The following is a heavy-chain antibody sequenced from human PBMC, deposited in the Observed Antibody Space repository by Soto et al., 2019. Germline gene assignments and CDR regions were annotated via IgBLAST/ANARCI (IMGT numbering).Heavy chain of an antibody. CDR2: ISFDGRNT. CDR1: GFTFNNYG. Sequence: PGGSLRLSCAASGFTFNNYGMHWVRQAPGKGLEWVVVISFDGRNTDYLDSVKGRFTISRDNSKNTLYLEMTSLRAEDTAVYYCVKQSGSGSYYTVGSGGYFDSWGQGTLVTVSS. D-gene: IGHD3-10*01. J-gene: IGHJ4*02. V-gene: IGHV3-30*18. CDR3: VKQSGSGSYYTVGSGGYFDS.